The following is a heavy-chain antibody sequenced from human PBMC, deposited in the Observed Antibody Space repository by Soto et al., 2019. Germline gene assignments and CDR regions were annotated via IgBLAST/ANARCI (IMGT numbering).Heavy chain of an antibody. CDR3: ARDPYPGNWFDP. CDR1: CGSIRSGDYY. Sequence: LSRTCTVSCGSIRSGDYYWSWIRRPPGKGLEWIGYIYYSGSTYYNPSLKSRVTISVDTSKNQFSLKLSSVTAADTAVYYCARDPYPGNWFDPWGQGTLVTVSS. V-gene: IGHV4-30-4*01. J-gene: IGHJ5*02. CDR2: IYYSGST. D-gene: IGHD7-27*01.